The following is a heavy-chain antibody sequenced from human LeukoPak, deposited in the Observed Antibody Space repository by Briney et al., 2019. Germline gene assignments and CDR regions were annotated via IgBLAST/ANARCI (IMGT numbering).Heavy chain of an antibody. V-gene: IGHV3-7*01. CDR3: ARGSERSVRDYDFWSGYQIPLYYFDY. J-gene: IGHJ4*02. Sequence: GGSLRLSCAASGFTFSSYWMSWVRQAPGKGLEWVANIKQDGSDKYYVDFVKGRFTISRDNAKNSLYLQMNSLRAEDTAVYYCARGSERSVRDYDFWSGYQIPLYYFDYWGQGTLVTVSS. D-gene: IGHD3-3*01. CDR1: GFTFSSYW. CDR2: IKQDGSDK.